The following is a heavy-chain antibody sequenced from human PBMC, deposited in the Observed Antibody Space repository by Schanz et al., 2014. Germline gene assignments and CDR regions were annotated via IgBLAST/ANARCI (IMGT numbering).Heavy chain of an antibody. CDR1: GFTVSSNH. V-gene: IGHV3-23*04. Sequence: EGQLAESGGGLVQPGGSLRLSCAVSGFTVSSNHMSWVRQAPGKGLEWVSVISGSGGSTYYADSVKGRFTISRDNSKNTLCLQMNSLRAEDTAVYYCAKDPSHGDYDYYFDYWGQGTLVTVSS. J-gene: IGHJ4*02. CDR2: ISGSGGST. CDR3: AKDPSHGDYDYYFDY. D-gene: IGHD3-22*01.